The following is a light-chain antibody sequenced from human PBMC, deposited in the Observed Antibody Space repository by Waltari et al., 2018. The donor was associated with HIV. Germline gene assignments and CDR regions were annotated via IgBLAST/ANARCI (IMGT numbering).Light chain of an antibody. CDR1: QSISNW. V-gene: IGKV1-5*03. Sequence: DIQMTQSPSTLSASIGDRVTITCRASQSISNWLAWYQQKPGKAPKLLIYQASSLESGVPSRFSGSGSGTEFTLTISSLQPDDLATYYCQQYNSYSYTFGQGTKLEIK. J-gene: IGKJ2*01. CDR3: QQYNSYSYT. CDR2: QAS.